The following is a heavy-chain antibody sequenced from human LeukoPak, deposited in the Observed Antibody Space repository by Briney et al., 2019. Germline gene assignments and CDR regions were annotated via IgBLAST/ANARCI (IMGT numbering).Heavy chain of an antibody. Sequence: GGSLRLSCAASGFAFSSYWMHWVRQAPGKGLVWVSRINSDGSSTTYAASVQGRFTISRDNAKNTLYLQMNSLRADDTAVYYCARSVYSYYANWFDPWGQGTLVTVSS. J-gene: IGHJ5*02. CDR3: ARSVYSYYANWFDP. D-gene: IGHD4-11*01. CDR2: INSDGSST. CDR1: GFAFSSYW. V-gene: IGHV3-74*01.